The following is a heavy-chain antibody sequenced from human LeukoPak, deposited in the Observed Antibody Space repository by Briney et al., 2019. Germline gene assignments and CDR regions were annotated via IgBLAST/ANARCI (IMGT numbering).Heavy chain of an antibody. CDR2: ISSSSSYI. J-gene: IGHJ3*02. D-gene: IGHD4-17*01. CDR3: AGINDYGDPTGAFDI. Sequence: GGSLSFSCAALGLPLRTITMIWVRRAQGRGLGWAPPISSSSSYIHYADSVKGRFTISRDNAKNSLFLQMNSLRAEDTAVYYCAGINDYGDPTGAFDIWGQGTMVTVSS. V-gene: IGHV3-21*01. CDR1: GLPLRTIT.